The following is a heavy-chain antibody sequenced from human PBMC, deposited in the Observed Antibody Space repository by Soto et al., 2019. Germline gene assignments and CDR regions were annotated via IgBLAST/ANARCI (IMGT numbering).Heavy chain of an antibody. CDR1: GGSVNTADYY. D-gene: IGHD3-16*02. Sequence: QVQLQESGPGLVKPSQTLSLTCTVSGGSVNTADYYWTWIRQSPGKGLEWIVNIYYDGSAYPNTSLTSRVTASVDTSKDQFSLNLFSVTAADTAVYYCARRMRDTYQYYNWFDPWGQGTLVTVSS. V-gene: IGHV4-30-4*01. J-gene: IGHJ5*02. CDR3: ARRMRDTYQYYNWFDP. CDR2: IYYDGSA.